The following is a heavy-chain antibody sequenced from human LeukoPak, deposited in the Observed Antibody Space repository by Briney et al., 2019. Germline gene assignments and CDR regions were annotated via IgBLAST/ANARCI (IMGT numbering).Heavy chain of an antibody. CDR1: GYSFTSYW. CDR3: ARTSSEYCGGDCYFDY. D-gene: IGHD2-21*01. Sequence: GESLKISCKGSGYSFTSYWIGWVRQMPGKGLEWMGIIYPGDSDTRYSPSFQGQVTISADKSISTAYLQWSSLKASDTAMYYCARTSSEYCGGDCYFDYGGQGTLVTVSS. V-gene: IGHV5-51*01. J-gene: IGHJ4*02. CDR2: IYPGDSDT.